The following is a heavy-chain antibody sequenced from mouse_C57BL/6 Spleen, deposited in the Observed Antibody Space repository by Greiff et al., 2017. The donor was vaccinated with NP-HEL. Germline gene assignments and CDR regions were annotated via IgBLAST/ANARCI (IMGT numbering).Heavy chain of an antibody. Sequence: QVQLKQSGAELVKPGASVKISCKASGYAFSSYWMNWVKQRPGKGLEWIGQIYPGDGDTNYNGKFKGKATLTADKSSSTAYMQLSSLTSEDSAVYFCARIITTVDWYFDVWGTGTTVTVSS. J-gene: IGHJ1*03. CDR2: IYPGDGDT. V-gene: IGHV1-80*01. CDR1: GYAFSSYW. CDR3: ARIITTVDWYFDV. D-gene: IGHD1-1*01.